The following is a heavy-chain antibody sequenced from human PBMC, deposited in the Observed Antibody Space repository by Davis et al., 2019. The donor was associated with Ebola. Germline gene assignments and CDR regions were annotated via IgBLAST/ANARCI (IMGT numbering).Heavy chain of an antibody. CDR2: MNPNSGNT. CDR1: GYTFSSYD. V-gene: IGHV1-8*01. CDR3: ARVVVLDYYYGMDV. D-gene: IGHD2-15*01. Sequence: ASVKVSCKAAGYTFSSYDIIWVRQATGHGLEWMGWMNPNSGNTGYARKLQGRVTMTRNTSISTASMELRSLRSEDTAVYYCARVVVLDYYYGMDVWGQGTTVTVSS. J-gene: IGHJ6*02.